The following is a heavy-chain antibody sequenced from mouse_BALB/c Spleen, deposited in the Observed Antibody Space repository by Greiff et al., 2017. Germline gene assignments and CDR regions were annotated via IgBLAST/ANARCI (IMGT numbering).Heavy chain of an antibody. CDR1: GYTFTSYW. CDR3: ARRGDGYYGGGAMDY. CDR2: IYPGDGDT. V-gene: IGHV1-87*01. D-gene: IGHD2-3*01. Sequence: VKLQESGAELARPGASVKLSCKASGYTFTSYWMQWVKQRPGQGLEWIGAIYPGDGDTRYTQKFKGMATLTADKSSSTAYMQLSSLASEDSAVYYCARRGDGYYGGGAMDYWGQGTSVTVSS. J-gene: IGHJ4*01.